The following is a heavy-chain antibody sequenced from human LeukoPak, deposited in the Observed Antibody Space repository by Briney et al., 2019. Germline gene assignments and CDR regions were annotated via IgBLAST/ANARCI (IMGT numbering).Heavy chain of an antibody. J-gene: IGHJ4*02. CDR2: ISSFDSTT. Sequence: PGGSLRLSCVASGFTFSDYEMNVVRQAPGKGLEWVSYISSFDSTTDYADSVRARFTISRDNARNSLYLQMDSLRAEDTAVYFCARDRKYFDSTGYPKRIFDFWGQGTMVTVSS. D-gene: IGHD3-22*01. CDR3: ARDRKYFDSTGYPKRIFDF. V-gene: IGHV3-48*03. CDR1: GFTFSDYE.